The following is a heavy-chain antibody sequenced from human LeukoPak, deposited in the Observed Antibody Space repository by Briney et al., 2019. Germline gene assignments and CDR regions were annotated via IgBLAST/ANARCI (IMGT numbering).Heavy chain of an antibody. D-gene: IGHD3-16*01. CDR2: IYYSGST. J-gene: IGHJ4*02. CDR1: GGSISSYY. Sequence: SETLSLTCTVSGGSISSYYWSWIRQPPGKGLEWIGYIYYSGSTNYNPSLKSRVTISVDTSKNQFSLKLSSVTAVDTAVYYCARGGWGPLDYWGQGTLVTVSS. CDR3: ARGGWGPLDY. V-gene: IGHV4-59*12.